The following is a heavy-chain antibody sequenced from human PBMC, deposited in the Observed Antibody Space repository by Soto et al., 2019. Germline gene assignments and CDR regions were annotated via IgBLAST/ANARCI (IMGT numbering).Heavy chain of an antibody. V-gene: IGHV3-7*01. J-gene: IGHJ6*02. CDR2: IKQHGSEK. CDR1: GFSFSSYW. D-gene: IGHD3-3*01. CDR3: AREAPDDFWSGVIPGYYYGMDV. Sequence: EVQLVESGGGLVQPGGSLRLSCAASGFSFSSYWMSWVRQAPGKGLEWVANIKQHGSEKYYVDSVKGRFTISRDNAKNSLYLQMNSLRAEDTAVYYCAREAPDDFWSGVIPGYYYGMDVWGQGTTVTVSS.